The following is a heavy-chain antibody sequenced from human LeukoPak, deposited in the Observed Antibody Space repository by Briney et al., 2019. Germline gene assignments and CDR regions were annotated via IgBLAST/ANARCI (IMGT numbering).Heavy chain of an antibody. J-gene: IGHJ5*02. D-gene: IGHD4-17*01. CDR1: GDSISTTARY. CDR2: IFYSGTT. V-gene: IGHV4-39*07. Sequence: PSETLSLTCSVSGDSISTTARYWGWIRQPPGKGLEWIGSIFYSGTTYYSPSLKSRVTISVDTSKNQFSLKLSSVTAADTAVYYCARVHYGDYFNWFDPWGQGTLVTVSS. CDR3: ARVHYGDYFNWFDP.